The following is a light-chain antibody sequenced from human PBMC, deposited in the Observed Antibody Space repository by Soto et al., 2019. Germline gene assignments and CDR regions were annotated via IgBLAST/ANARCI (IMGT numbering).Light chain of an antibody. CDR2: GAA. CDR1: QGVSAS. V-gene: IGKV1D-12*01. CDR3: QQTDTYPYT. Sequence: DIQMTQSPSSVSASVGDRVTITCRASQGVSASLAWYQRKPGEAPKLLIYGAATLQSGVPSRFSGSYSGTDFTLTITSLQPEDFATYFCQQTDTYPYTFGQGTKLQIK. J-gene: IGKJ2*01.